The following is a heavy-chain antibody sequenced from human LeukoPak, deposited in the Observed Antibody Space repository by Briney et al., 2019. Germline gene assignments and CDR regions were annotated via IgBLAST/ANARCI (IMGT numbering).Heavy chain of an antibody. V-gene: IGHV3-23*01. CDR3: AKGQERESRLDS. CDR1: GFTFSSYA. D-gene: IGHD1-1*01. J-gene: IGHJ4*02. CDR2: ISDTGGTT. Sequence: GGSLRLSCAASGFTFSSYAMNWVRQAPGKGLEWVSVISDTGGTTYYADSVKGRFTISRDNSKNTLYLQMNSLRAEDTALYYCAKGQERESRLDSWGQGTLVTVSS.